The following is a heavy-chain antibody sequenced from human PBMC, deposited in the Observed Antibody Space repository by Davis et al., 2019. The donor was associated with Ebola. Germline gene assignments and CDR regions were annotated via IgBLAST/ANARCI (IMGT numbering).Heavy chain of an antibody. CDR2: VYPGDSDT. J-gene: IGHJ4*02. CDR1: GYRFTDHW. V-gene: IGHV5-51*01. Sequence: GGSLRLSCKGSGYRFTDHWIGWVRQMPGKGLEWMGIVYPGDSDTSYNPSFRGQVTISADRSISTAYLRWSSLKASDTAMYYCARPGISSGWSYYFDYWGQGTLVTVSS. CDR3: ARPGISSGWSYYFDY. D-gene: IGHD6-19*01.